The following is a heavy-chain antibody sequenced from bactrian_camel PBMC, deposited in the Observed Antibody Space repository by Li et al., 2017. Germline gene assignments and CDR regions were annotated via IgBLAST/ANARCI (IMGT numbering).Heavy chain of an antibody. J-gene: IGHJ4*01. V-gene: IGHV3S53*01. CDR2: IDSDGNT. Sequence: QVQLVESGGGSVQSGGSLRLSCVASGNTASGYSMGWFRQFPGKEREGVAAIDSDGNTYYAGSVKGRFTISQDNAKNTLYLQMNSLKPEDTAMYYCAADNSKSSWWKERRAAEYNYWGLGTQVTVS. D-gene: IGHD6*01. CDR1: GNTASGYS. CDR3: AADNSKSSWWKERRAAEYNY.